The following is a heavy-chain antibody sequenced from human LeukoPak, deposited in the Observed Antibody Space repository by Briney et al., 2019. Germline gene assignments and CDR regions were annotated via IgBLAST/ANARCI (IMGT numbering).Heavy chain of an antibody. V-gene: IGHV4-34*01. Sequence: PSETLSLTCAVYGGSFSGYYWSWIRQPPGKGLEWIGEINHSGSTNYDPSLKSRVTISVDTSKNQFSLKLSSVTAADTAVYYCARDKDYFDSGGAFDIWGQGTMVTVSS. D-gene: IGHD3-22*01. CDR3: ARDKDYFDSGGAFDI. J-gene: IGHJ3*02. CDR2: INHSGST. CDR1: GGSFSGYY.